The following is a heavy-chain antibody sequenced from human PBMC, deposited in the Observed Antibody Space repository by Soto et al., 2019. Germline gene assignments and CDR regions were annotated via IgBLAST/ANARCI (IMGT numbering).Heavy chain of an antibody. CDR1: GFTFSDYY. V-gene: IGHV3-11*03. D-gene: IGHD5-18*01. CDR3: ATSSRRRIQLWLPDY. J-gene: IGHJ4*02. Sequence: PGGSLRLSCAASGFTFSDYYMSWIRQAPGKGLEWVSYISSSSSYTNYADSVKGRFTISRDNAKNSLYLQMNSLRAEDTAVYYCATSSRRRIQLWLPDYWGQGTLVTVSS. CDR2: ISSSSSYT.